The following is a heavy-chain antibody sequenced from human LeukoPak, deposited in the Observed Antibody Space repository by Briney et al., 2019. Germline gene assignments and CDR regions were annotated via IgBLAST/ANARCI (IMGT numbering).Heavy chain of an antibody. CDR1: GFNVSNNY. CDR3: ARWYYGSGSYSGTFDY. D-gene: IGHD3-10*01. Sequence: PGGSLRLSCAPSGFNVSNNYMTWVRQAPGKGLEWVSIIYVGGNTYYADSVKGRFTISRDNSKNTLYLQMNSLRAEDTAVYYCARWYYGSGSYSGTFDYWGQGTLVTVSS. J-gene: IGHJ4*02. CDR2: IYVGGNT. V-gene: IGHV3-53*01.